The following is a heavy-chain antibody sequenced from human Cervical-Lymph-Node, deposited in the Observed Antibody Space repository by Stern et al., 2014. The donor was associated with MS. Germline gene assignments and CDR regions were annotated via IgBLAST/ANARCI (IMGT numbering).Heavy chain of an antibody. CDR1: GGSISSYY. J-gene: IGHJ5*02. CDR3: ARGATQAFDP. CDR2: IYYSGST. V-gene: IGHV4-59*01. Sequence: VQLVESGPGLVKPSETLCLTCTVSGGSISSYYWSWIRQPPGKGLEWIGYIYYSGSTNYNPSLKSRVTISVDTSKNQFSLKLSSVTAADTAVYYCARGATQAFDPWGQGTLVTVSS.